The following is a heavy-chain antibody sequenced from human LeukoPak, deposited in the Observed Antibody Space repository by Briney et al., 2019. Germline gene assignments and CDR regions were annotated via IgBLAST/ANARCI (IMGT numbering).Heavy chain of an antibody. J-gene: IGHJ4*02. Sequence: AETLSLTCTVSGYSISSGCYWCWIRQPPGKGLEWFANINHSGTTYYNPSLKSRATLSVDTSKNQFSLKLSPVPAAATAVYYCARMLNLSGYSYLAYWSQGTLVTVSS. V-gene: IGHV4-38-2*02. CDR2: INHSGTT. CDR1: GYSISSGCY. D-gene: IGHD3-22*01. CDR3: ARMLNLSGYSYLAY.